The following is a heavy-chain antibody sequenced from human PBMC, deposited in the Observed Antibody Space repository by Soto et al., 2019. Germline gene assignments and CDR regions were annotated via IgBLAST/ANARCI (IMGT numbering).Heavy chain of an antibody. J-gene: IGHJ6*02. D-gene: IGHD3-9*01. CDR1: GFTFSSYA. Sequence: PGGSLRLSCAASGFTFSSYAMSWVRQAPGKGLEWVSAISGSGGSTYYADSVKGRFTISRDNSKNTLYLQMNSLRAEDTAVYYCANPYYDILTGYWSPLSVYYGMDVWGQGTTVTVSS. CDR3: ANPYYDILTGYWSPLSVYYGMDV. V-gene: IGHV3-23*01. CDR2: ISGSGGST.